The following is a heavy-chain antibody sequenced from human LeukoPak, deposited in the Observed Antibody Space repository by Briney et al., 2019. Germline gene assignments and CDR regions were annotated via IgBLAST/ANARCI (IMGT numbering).Heavy chain of an antibody. V-gene: IGHV4-61*01. CDR2: IYYSGST. CDR3: ARVGYSYDIGLGAFDI. CDR1: GGSVSGGSYY. Sequence: PSETLSLTCTVSGGSVSGGSYYWSWIRQPPGKGLEWIGYIYYSGSTNYNPSLKSRVTISVDTSKNQFSLKLSSVTAADTAVYYCARVGYSYDIGLGAFDIWGQGTMVTVSS. D-gene: IGHD5-18*01. J-gene: IGHJ3*02.